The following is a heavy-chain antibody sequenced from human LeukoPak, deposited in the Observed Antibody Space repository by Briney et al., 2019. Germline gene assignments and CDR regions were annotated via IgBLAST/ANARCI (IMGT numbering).Heavy chain of an antibody. CDR3: AKDRQYSYGYPVYFEY. J-gene: IGHJ4*02. D-gene: IGHD5-18*01. CDR2: VSVIVVVT. CDR1: GFTFNNYA. V-gene: IGHV3-23*01. Sequence: VGSLRVSCAASGFTFNNYAMSSVPQAPEKGLWWVSAVSVIVVVTFYADSVKGGFTISRDNSKNTLYLQMNSLRAEDTAVYYCAKDRQYSYGYPVYFEYWGQGTLVTVSS.